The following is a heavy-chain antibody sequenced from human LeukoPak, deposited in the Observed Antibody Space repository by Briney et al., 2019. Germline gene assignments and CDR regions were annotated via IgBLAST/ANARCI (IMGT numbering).Heavy chain of an antibody. Sequence: ASVKVSCKASGYTFSSYDINWVRQTTGQGLEWMGWMNPNSGNTGYAQKFQGRLNMTRNTSISTAYMELSSLRSEDTAVYYCARRVGSGWPVQHWGQGTLVTVSS. CDR2: MNPNSGNT. J-gene: IGHJ1*01. CDR1: GYTFSSYD. V-gene: IGHV1-8*01. CDR3: ARRVGSGWPVQH. D-gene: IGHD6-19*01.